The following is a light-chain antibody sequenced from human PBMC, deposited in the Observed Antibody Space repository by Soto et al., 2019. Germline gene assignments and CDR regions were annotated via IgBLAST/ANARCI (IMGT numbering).Light chain of an antibody. CDR2: AAS. Sequence: DIQMTQSPSSLSASVGARVTITCRSSQSISSYLTWYQQKPGKAPKLLIYAASSLQSGVPSRFRGSGSGTDFTLTISSLQPADFATYYCQQSYSTPPTFGQGTKLEIK. J-gene: IGKJ2*01. CDR3: QQSYSTPPT. V-gene: IGKV1-39*01. CDR1: QSISSY.